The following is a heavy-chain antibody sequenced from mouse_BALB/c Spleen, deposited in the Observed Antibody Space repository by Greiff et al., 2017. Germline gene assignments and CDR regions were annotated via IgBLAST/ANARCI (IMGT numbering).Heavy chain of an antibody. CDR1: GYTFTSYY. J-gene: IGHJ2*01. CDR2: IYPGNVNT. CDR3: ARYGYDAPFDY. V-gene: IGHV1S56*01. D-gene: IGHD2-2*01. Sequence: QVQLQQSGPELVKPGASVRISCKASGYTFTSYYIHWVKQRPGQGLEWIGWIYPGNVNTKYNEKFKGKATLTADKSSSTAYMQLSSLTSEDSAVYFCARYGYDAPFDYWGQGTTLTVSS.